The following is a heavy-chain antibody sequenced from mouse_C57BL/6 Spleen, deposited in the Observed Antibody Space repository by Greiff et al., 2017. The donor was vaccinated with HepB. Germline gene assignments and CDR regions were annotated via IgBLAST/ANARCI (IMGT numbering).Heavy chain of an antibody. Sequence: VQLQQPGAELVKPGASVKVSCKASGYTFTSYWMHWVKQRPGQGLEWIGRIHPSDSDTNYNQKFKGKATLTVDKSSSTAYMQLSSLTSEDSAVYYCHYDCDLYYAMDYWGQGTSVTVSS. CDR2: IHPSDSDT. V-gene: IGHV1-74*01. CDR1: GYTFTSYW. J-gene: IGHJ4*01. D-gene: IGHD2-4*01. CDR3: HYDCDLYYAMDY.